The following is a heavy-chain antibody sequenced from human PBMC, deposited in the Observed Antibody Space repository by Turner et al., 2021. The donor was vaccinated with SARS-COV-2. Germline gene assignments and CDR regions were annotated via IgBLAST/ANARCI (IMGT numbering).Heavy chain of an antibody. CDR2: TAYDGSNK. D-gene: IGHD4-4*01. J-gene: IGHJ4*02. CDR1: GFTFSSYG. Sequence: QLVASGGGVVEPGRDLRLSCAASGFTFSSYGMHWVRQGPGKGLEWVAVTAYDGSNKYNADSVKDRFTISRDNSKNTLYLQMNSLRAEDTAVYYCAKQQGLYSNPMYYFDYWGQGTLVTVSS. V-gene: IGHV3-30*18. CDR3: AKQQGLYSNPMYYFDY.